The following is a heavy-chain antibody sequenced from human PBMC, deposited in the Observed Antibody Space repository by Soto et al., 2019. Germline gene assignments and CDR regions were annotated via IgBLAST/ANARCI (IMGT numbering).Heavy chain of an antibody. V-gene: IGHV3-33*01. CDR1: GFTFSSYG. Sequence: GGSLRLSCAASGFTFSSYGMHWVRQAPGKGLEWVAVIWYDGSNKYYADSVKGRFTISRDNSKNTLYLQMNSLRAEDTAVYYCARDRGTTVTTYDYWGQGTLVTVSS. J-gene: IGHJ4*02. CDR2: IWYDGSNK. D-gene: IGHD4-17*01. CDR3: ARDRGTTVTTYDY.